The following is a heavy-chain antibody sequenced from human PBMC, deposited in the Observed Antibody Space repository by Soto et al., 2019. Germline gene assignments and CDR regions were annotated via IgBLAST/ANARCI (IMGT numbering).Heavy chain of an antibody. Sequence: QVQLVQSGAEVKKPGASVKVSCKASGYTFTSYDINWVRQATGHGLEWMGWMNPNSGNTGYAQKLQGRVTMTRNTSISRAYMELSSLRSEDTAVYYCARPPSSGWRRYYYDYGRDVWGQGTTVTVAS. D-gene: IGHD6-19*01. CDR3: ARPPSSGWRRYYYDYGRDV. V-gene: IGHV1-8*01. CDR2: MNPNSGNT. CDR1: GYTFTSYD. J-gene: IGHJ6*02.